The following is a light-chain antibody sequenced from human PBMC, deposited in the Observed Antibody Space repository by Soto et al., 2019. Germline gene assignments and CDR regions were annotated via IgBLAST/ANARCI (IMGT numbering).Light chain of an antibody. CDR3: MHCTQRPPT. J-gene: IGKJ5*01. Sequence: VVMTQPPLSLSVAPGQPASISCESSQSLLHITGETFLFWYLQKPGQSPQLLIYEVSTRVSGVPDRFSGSGSGTDFTLEISRVETDDVGIYYCMHCTQRPPTFGQGTRLE. CDR2: EVS. V-gene: IGKV2-29*03. CDR1: QSLLHITGETF.